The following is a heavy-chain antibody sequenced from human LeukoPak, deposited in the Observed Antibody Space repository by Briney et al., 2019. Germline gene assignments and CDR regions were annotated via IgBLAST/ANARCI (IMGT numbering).Heavy chain of an antibody. CDR1: GYTFTGYY. CDR3: ARDHHRSVGYSSSRFDP. Sequence: APVKVSCKASGYTFTGYYMHWVRQAPGQGLEWMGWINPNSGGTNYAQKFQGRVTMTRDTSISTAYMELSRLRSDDTAVYYCARDHHRSVGYSSSRFDPWGQGTLVTVSS. V-gene: IGHV1-2*02. CDR2: INPNSGGT. D-gene: IGHD6-13*01. J-gene: IGHJ5*02.